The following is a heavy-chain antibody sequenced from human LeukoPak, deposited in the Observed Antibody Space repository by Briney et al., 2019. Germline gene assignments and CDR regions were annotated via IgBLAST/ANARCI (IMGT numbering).Heavy chain of an antibody. CDR3: ARTYSSGWYYYYYGMDV. V-gene: IGHV4-61*01. CDR2: IYYSGST. Sequence: PSETLSLTCTVSGGSVSSGSYYWSWIRQPPGKGLEWIVYIYYSGSTNYNPSLKSRVTISVDTSKNQFSLKLSSVTAADTAVYYCARTYSSGWYYYYYGMDVWGQGTTVTVSS. D-gene: IGHD6-19*01. CDR1: GGSVSSGSYY. J-gene: IGHJ6*02.